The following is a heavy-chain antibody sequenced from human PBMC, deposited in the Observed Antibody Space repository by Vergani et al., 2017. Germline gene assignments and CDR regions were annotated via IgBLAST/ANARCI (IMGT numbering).Heavy chain of an antibody. CDR2: IVVGSGNT. J-gene: IGHJ3*02. Sequence: QMQLVQSGPEVKKPGTSVKVSCKAPGFHFTSSAMQWVRQARGQRLEWIGWIVVGSGNTNYAQKFQERVTITRDMSTSTAYMELSSLRSEDTAVYYCAAAPLESSAFDIWGQGTMVTVSS. V-gene: IGHV1-58*02. CDR3: AAAPLESSAFDI. D-gene: IGHD3-3*01. CDR1: GFHFTSSA.